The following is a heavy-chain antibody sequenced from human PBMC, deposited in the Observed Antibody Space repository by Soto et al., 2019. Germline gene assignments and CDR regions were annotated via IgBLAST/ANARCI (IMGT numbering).Heavy chain of an antibody. J-gene: IGHJ6*03. V-gene: IGHV1-2*06. CDR3: ARESGGATATLDYYDSYMDV. D-gene: IGHD5-12*01. CDR2: INPNSGDA. Sequence: QVQLVQSGTEVKKPGASVTVSCKASGYTFSDYYLHWVRQAPGQGPEWMGRINPNSGDAKFAQKWQGRVTTTRETSVRTAFMELNWLKSDDTAVYYCARESGGATATLDYYDSYMDVWGKGTEVTVSS. CDR1: GYTFSDYY.